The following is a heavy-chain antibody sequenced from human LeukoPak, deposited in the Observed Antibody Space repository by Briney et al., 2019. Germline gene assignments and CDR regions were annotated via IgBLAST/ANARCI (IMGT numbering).Heavy chain of an antibody. CDR3: ARPGNWWFDP. CDR2: INPKTGDA. V-gene: IGHV1-2*02. CDR1: GYIFSAYY. J-gene: IGHJ5*02. D-gene: IGHD3-10*01. Sequence: GASVKVSCKASGYIFSAYYMHWVRQAPGQGLEWMGWINPKTGDATYAQKFQGRVTMTRDTSTSTAYMEVSRLTSDDTAVYYCARPGNWWFDPWGQGTLVTVSP.